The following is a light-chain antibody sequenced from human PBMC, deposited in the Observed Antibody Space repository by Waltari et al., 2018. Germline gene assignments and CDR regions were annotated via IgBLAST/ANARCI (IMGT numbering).Light chain of an antibody. Sequence: QSVLTQPPSLSAAPGQKVPISCSGSSSNIGYHFVSWYQQFPATAHNLLIYENNKRASGIPDRFSGSKSGTSGTLVITGVQTGDEADYYCGSWDSSLSLVFGGGTKLSVL. CDR1: SSNIGYHF. V-gene: IGLV1-51*02. J-gene: IGLJ2*01. CDR2: ENN. CDR3: GSWDSSLSLV.